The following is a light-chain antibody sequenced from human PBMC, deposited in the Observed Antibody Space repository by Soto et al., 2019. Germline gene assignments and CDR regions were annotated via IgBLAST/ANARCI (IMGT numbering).Light chain of an antibody. CDR3: QQYGSSPLVT. Sequence: VVLTQSPGTLSLSPGERATLSCRASQSVSSSYLAGYQQKPGQAPRLLIYGASSRATGIPDRFSGSGSGTDFTLTISRLEPEDFAVYYCQQYGSSPLVTFGQGTRLEIK. V-gene: IGKV3-20*01. J-gene: IGKJ5*01. CDR1: QSVSSSY. CDR2: GAS.